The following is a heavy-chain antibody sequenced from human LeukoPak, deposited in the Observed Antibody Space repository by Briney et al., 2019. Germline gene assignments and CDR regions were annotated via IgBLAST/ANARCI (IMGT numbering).Heavy chain of an antibody. CDR2: ISAYNGNT. CDR1: GYTLTSYG. Sequence: ASVKVSCKASGYTLTSYGISWVRQAPGQGLEWMGWISAYNGNTNYAQKLQGRVTMTTDTSTSTAYMELRSLRSDDTAVYYCARDRAMVRGVHPRYYGMDVWGQGTTVTVSS. D-gene: IGHD3-10*01. J-gene: IGHJ6*02. CDR3: ARDRAMVRGVHPRYYGMDV. V-gene: IGHV1-18*01.